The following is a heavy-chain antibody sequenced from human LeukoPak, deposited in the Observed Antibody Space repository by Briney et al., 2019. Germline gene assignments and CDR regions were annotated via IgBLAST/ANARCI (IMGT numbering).Heavy chain of an antibody. CDR2: IIPIFGTA. CDR1: GGTFSSYA. CDR3: VVVVVIGYNWFDP. V-gene: IGHV1-69*05. J-gene: IGHJ5*02. D-gene: IGHD3-22*01. Sequence: ASVKVSCKASGGTFSSYAISWVRQAPGQGLEWMGGIIPIFGTANYAQKFQGRVTITTDESTSTAYMELSGLRSEDTAVYYCVVVVVIGYNWFDPWGQGTLVTVSS.